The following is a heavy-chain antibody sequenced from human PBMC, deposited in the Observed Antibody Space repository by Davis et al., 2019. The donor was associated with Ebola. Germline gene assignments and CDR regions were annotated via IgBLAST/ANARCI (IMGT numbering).Heavy chain of an antibody. Sequence: PGGSLRLSCAASGFTFSSYAMHWVRQAPGKGLEWVVVISYDGSQKYNADSVKGRFTISRDNAKNSLYLQMNSLRAEDTAVYYCARIGAGFDYWGQGTLVTVSS. CDR2: ISYDGSQK. J-gene: IGHJ4*02. V-gene: IGHV3-30-3*01. CDR3: ARIGAGFDY. CDR1: GFTFSSYA.